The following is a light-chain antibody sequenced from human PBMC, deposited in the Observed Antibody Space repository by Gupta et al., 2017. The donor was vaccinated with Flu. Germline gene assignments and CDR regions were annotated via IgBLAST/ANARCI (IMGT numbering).Light chain of an antibody. CDR1: DSLLFSNVYHY. CDR3: IQHRQTPLT. V-gene: IGKV2-28*01. Sequence: EIVMSQCPLSLRVSLGGTGSISCSASDSLLFSNVYHYLDWYLQKPGQSPQILIYLGSTRATGVPDRFSGSGSGTDFTLKISRVEAEDFGVYYCIQHRQTPLTFGPGTRVEFK. J-gene: IGKJ3*01. CDR2: LGS.